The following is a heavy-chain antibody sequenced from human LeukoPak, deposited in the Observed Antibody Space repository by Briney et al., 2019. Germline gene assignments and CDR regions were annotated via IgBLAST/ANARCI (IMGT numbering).Heavy chain of an antibody. V-gene: IGHV4-39*07. CDR1: GGSISNTIYY. J-gene: IGHJ4*02. Sequence: PSETLSLTCTVSGGSISNTIYYWGWIRQPPGKGPQWIGSIFYSGSTYYNPSLKSRVTISVDTSTNQFSLKVNSLTTADTAVYYCAREGRGQQLTPIDYWGPGALVTVSS. D-gene: IGHD6-13*01. CDR2: IFYSGST. CDR3: AREGRGQQLTPIDY.